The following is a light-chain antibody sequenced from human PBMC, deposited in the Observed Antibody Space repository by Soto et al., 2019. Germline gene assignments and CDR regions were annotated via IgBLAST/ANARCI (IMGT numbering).Light chain of an antibody. V-gene: IGLV2-14*01. J-gene: IGLJ2*01. CDR2: DVS. CDR1: SSDVGCYNY. Sequence: QSALTQPASVSGSPGQSITISCTGTSSDVGCYNYVSWYQQHPGKAPKLMIYDVSNRPSGVSNRFSGSKSGNTASLTISGLQAEDEADYYCSSYTSSSTLEFGGGTQLTVL. CDR3: SSYTSSSTLE.